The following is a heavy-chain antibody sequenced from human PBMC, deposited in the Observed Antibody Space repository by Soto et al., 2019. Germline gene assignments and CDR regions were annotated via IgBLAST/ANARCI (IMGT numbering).Heavy chain of an antibody. CDR3: ARGRRGCSSTSCYDAFDI. D-gene: IGHD2-2*01. J-gene: IGHJ3*02. Sequence: ASVKVSCKASGGTFSSYAISWVRQAPGQGLEWMGGIIPIFGIANYAQKFQGRVTITADKSTSTAYMELSSLRSEDTAVYYCARGRRGCSSTSCYDAFDIWGQGTMVTVSS. CDR2: IIPIFGIA. V-gene: IGHV1-69*10. CDR1: GGTFSSYA.